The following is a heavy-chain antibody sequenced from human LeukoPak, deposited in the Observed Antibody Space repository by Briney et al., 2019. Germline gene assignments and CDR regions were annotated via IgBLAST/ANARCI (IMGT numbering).Heavy chain of an antibody. CDR1: GGSISNYY. V-gene: IGHV4-59*01. D-gene: IGHD2-15*01. CDR2: IYYSGST. J-gene: IGHJ6*03. Sequence: SETLSLTCTVSGGSISNYYWSWIRQSPVKGLEWIGFIYYSGSTNYNPSLKSRVTISVDTSKNQFSLKLSSVTAADTAVYYCARTTEGYCRGRSCYSYYYYMDVWGKGTTVTVSS. CDR3: ARTTEGYCRGRSCYSYYYYMDV.